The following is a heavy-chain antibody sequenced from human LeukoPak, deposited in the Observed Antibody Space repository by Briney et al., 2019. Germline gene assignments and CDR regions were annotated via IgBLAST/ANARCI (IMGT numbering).Heavy chain of an antibody. CDR2: IKQDGSEK. D-gene: IGHD3-10*01. J-gene: IGHJ4*02. Sequence: GGSLRLSCEGSGFSFSSYWMTWVRQAPGKGLEWVANIKQDGSEKYYVDSVGGRFTISRDNAKNSLYLQMNSLRAEDTAVYYCARDTGSGSYYNHLDYWGQGTLVTVSS. CDR1: GFSFSSYW. V-gene: IGHV3-7*01. CDR3: ARDTGSGSYYNHLDY.